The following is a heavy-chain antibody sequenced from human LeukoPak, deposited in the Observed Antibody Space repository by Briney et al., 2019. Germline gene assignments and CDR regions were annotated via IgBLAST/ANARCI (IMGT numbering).Heavy chain of an antibody. CDR1: GGSISSYY. J-gene: IGHJ3*02. CDR2: IYYSGST. V-gene: IGHV4-59*01. CDR3: ARDRQQWLVRGAFDI. Sequence: SETLSLTCTVSGGSISSYYWGWIRQPPGKGLEWIGYIYYSGSTNYNPSLRSRVTISVDTSKNQFSLKLSSVTAADTAVYYCARDRQQWLVRGAFDIWGQGTMVTVSS. D-gene: IGHD6-19*01.